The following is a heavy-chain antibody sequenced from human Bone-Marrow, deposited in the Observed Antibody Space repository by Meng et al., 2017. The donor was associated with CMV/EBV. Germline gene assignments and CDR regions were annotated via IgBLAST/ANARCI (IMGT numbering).Heavy chain of an antibody. Sequence: QVQLGPSGDELNTPVDSMKVSCKASGYTSTKCYMHLVRQAPGQGLGWMGIIHPSGGSTSYAQKFQGRVTMTRDTSTSTVYMELSSLRSEDTAVYYCARSRGYSSGWYLWWFDPWGQGTLVTVSS. CDR1: GYTSTKCY. D-gene: IGHD6-19*01. CDR3: ARSRGYSSGWYLWWFDP. J-gene: IGHJ5*02. CDR2: IHPSGGST. V-gene: IGHV1-46*01.